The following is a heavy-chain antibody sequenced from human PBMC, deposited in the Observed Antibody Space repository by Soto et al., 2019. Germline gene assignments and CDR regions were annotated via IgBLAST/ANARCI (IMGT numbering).Heavy chain of an antibody. CDR2: ISDDGNYR. V-gene: IGHV3-30-3*01. Sequence: QVQLVESGGGVVQPGRSLRLSCVASGFTFNSHAMHWFRQGPGAGLEWVAAISDDGNYRPYADSVRGRCTISRDNSKNTLDLQMHSLRREDSGVYYCARDIYSYGSVGTPDVWGQGTMVTVSS. D-gene: IGHD3-16*02. CDR1: GFTFNSHA. CDR3: ARDIYSYGSVGTPDV. J-gene: IGHJ3*01.